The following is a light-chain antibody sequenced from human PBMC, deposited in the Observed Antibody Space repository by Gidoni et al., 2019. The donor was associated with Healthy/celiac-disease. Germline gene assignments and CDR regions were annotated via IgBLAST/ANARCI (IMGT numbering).Light chain of an antibody. Sequence: SYELPQPPSVSVSPGQTARITCSGDALAKQYAYWYQQKPGQAPVLVIYKDSERPSGIPERFSGSSSGTTVTLTISGVQAEDEADYYCQSVDSSGTYVFGTGTKVTVL. J-gene: IGLJ1*01. V-gene: IGLV3-25*03. CDR2: KDS. CDR1: ALAKQY. CDR3: QSVDSSGTYV.